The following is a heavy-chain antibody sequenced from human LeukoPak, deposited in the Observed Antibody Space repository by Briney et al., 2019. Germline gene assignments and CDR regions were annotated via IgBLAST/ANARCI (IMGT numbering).Heavy chain of an antibody. J-gene: IGHJ4*02. CDR3: ARDVQPRGYSYGSPLDY. CDR2: IIPIFGTA. CDR1: GGTFSSYA. Sequence: GASVKVSCKASGGTFSSYAISWVRQAPGQGLEWMGGIIPIFGTANYAQKLQGRVTMTTDTSTSTAYMELRSLRSDDTAVYYCARDVQPRGYSYGSPLDYWGQGTLVTVSS. D-gene: IGHD5-18*01. V-gene: IGHV1-69*05.